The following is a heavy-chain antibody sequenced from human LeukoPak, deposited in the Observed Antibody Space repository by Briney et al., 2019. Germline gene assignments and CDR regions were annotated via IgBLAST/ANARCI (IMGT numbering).Heavy chain of an antibody. V-gene: IGHV3-33*01. CDR3: AREAVISGWSGDMDV. Sequence: GGSLRLSCTASASTFTTYGFHWVRQAPGKGLEWVELIWADGSNQFSADSVKGRVNMARDNAKNTVYLQMDSLRVDDTAVYFCAREAVISGWSGDMDVWGQGTTVTVSS. J-gene: IGHJ6*02. CDR1: ASTFTTYG. CDR2: IWADGSNQ. D-gene: IGHD6-19*01.